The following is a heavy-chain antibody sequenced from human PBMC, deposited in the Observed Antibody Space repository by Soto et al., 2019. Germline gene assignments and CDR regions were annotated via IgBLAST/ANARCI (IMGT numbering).Heavy chain of an antibody. J-gene: IGHJ4*02. V-gene: IGHV3-66*01. CDR1: GFTVSSNY. D-gene: IGHD3-9*01. CDR3: ARGRGLRYFDWSPAEVDY. Sequence: GGSLRLSCAASGFTVSSNYMSWVRQAPGKGLEWVSVIYSGGSTYYADSVKGRFTISRDNSKNTLYLQMNSLRAEDTAVYYCARGRGLRYFDWSPAEVDYWGQGTLVTVSS. CDR2: IYSGGST.